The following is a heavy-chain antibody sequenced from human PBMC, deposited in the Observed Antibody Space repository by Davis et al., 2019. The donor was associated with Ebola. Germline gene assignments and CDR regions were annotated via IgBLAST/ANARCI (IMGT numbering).Heavy chain of an antibody. D-gene: IGHD2-15*01. CDR2: IGTNTLYT. Sequence: PGGSLRLSCAASGFTFSDYYMSWIRQAPGKGLEWLSYIGTNTLYTYYVDSVKGRFTISRDNSKNTLFLQMNSLRAEDTALYYCAKRGYTSGHYFDQWGQGNLVTVSS. J-gene: IGHJ4*02. CDR1: GFTFSDYY. V-gene: IGHV3-11*03. CDR3: AKRGYTSGHYFDQ.